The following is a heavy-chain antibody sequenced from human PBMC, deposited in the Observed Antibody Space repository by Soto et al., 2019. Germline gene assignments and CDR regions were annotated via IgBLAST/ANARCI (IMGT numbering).Heavy chain of an antibody. CDR2: INAGNGNT. V-gene: IGHV1-3*01. Sequence: ASVKVSCKASGYTFTRYAMHWVRQTPGQILEWMGWINAGNGNTKYSQKFQGRVTITRDTSASTAYMELSSLRSEDAAVYYCARDLDVVVPAALLPTTYQVPDDAFDIWGQGTMVTVSS. CDR1: GYTFTRYA. D-gene: IGHD2-2*01. CDR3: ARDLDVVVPAALLPTTYQVPDDAFDI. J-gene: IGHJ3*02.